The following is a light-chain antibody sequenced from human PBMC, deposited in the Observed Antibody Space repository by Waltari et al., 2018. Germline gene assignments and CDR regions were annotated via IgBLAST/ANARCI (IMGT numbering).Light chain of an antibody. V-gene: IGKV3-11*01. CDR3: HQRSNWPLT. J-gene: IGKJ4*01. CDR2: DAS. Sequence: EIVLTQSPATLSLSPGDTATVSCRASQSVYTYLVWYQHKPGQVPRLLIYDASKRATGVPARFSGSGSGADFTLIISSLEPEDFAVYYCHQRSNWPLTFGGGTKVDIK. CDR1: QSVYTY.